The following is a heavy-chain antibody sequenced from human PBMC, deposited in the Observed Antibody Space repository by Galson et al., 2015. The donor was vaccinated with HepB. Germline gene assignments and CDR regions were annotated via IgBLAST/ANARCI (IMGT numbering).Heavy chain of an antibody. Sequence: SLRLSCAASGFIFSSYSMNWVRQAPGKGLEWVSSISTSSNYIYYADSVKGRFTISRDNAKNSLYLQMNSLRAEDTAVYYCARDRGYCSGGSCYDYWFDPWGQGTLVTVSS. J-gene: IGHJ5*02. CDR3: ARDRGYCSGGSCYDYWFDP. CDR2: ISTSSNYI. CDR1: GFIFSSYS. V-gene: IGHV3-21*01. D-gene: IGHD2-15*01.